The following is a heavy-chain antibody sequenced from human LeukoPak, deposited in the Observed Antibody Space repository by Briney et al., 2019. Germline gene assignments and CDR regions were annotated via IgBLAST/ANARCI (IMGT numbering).Heavy chain of an antibody. V-gene: IGHV1-3*01. Sequence: ASVKVSCKASGYTFSSYAMHWVRQAPGQRLEWMGWTNAGNGNTKYSQKFQGRVTITRDTSASTAHMELSSLRAEDTAVYYCARVIGYYYDSSGYLDYWGQGTLVTVSS. CDR2: TNAGNGNT. CDR3: ARVIGYYYDSSGYLDY. J-gene: IGHJ4*02. CDR1: GYTFSSYA. D-gene: IGHD3-22*01.